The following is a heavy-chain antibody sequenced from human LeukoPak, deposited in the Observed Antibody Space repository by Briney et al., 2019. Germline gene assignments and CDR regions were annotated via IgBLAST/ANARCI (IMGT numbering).Heavy chain of an antibody. D-gene: IGHD1-1*01. CDR2: MNPESGNT. CDR3: VRGRPTNLNGIY. CDR1: GYTFTSHH. V-gene: IGHV1-8*01. J-gene: IGHJ4*02. Sequence: ASVKVSCKASGYTFTSHHINWVRQATGQGFEWMGWMNPESGNTDFAQKFQGRFTMTWDTSLSTAYMELSSLTSEDTAVYYCVRGRPTNLNGIYWGQGTLVTVSS.